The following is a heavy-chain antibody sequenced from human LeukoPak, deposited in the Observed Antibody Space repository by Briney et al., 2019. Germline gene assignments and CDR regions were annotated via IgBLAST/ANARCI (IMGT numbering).Heavy chain of an antibody. Sequence: GASVKVSCKASGYTFTGYYMHWVRQAPGQGLEWMGWINPNSGGTNYAQKFQGWVTMTRDTSISTAYMELRSLRSDDTAVYYCARDGVLYCSSTSCYRRAFDYWGQGTLVTVSS. CDR3: ARDGVLYCSSTSCYRRAFDY. CDR1: GYTFTGYY. J-gene: IGHJ4*02. D-gene: IGHD2-2*01. CDR2: INPNSGGT. V-gene: IGHV1-2*04.